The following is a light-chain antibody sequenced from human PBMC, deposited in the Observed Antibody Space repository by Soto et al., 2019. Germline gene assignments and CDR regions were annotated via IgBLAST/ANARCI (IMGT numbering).Light chain of an antibody. CDR1: QSLLHTNGYNY. J-gene: IGKJ1*01. CDR3: MQAVQIPRT. CDR2: LGS. Sequence: EIVMTQSPLSLPVTPGEPASISCRSSQSLLHTNGYNYLDWYLQKPGQSPQLLIYLGSNRASGVPDRFSGSASGTDFTLKISRVEAEDVGVYYCMQAVQIPRTFGQGTKVEIK. V-gene: IGKV2-28*01.